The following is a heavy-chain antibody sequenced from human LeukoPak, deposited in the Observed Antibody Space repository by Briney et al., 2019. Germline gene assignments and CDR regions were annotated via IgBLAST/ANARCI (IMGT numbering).Heavy chain of an antibody. CDR1: GGSISSYY. CDR2: IYYSGST. CDR3: ARRAPYSYEWSTLDY. J-gene: IGHJ4*02. D-gene: IGHD5-18*01. V-gene: IGHV4-59*08. Sequence: SDTLSLTCTVSGGSISSYYWSWIRQPSGKALECIGYIYYSGSTNYNPSLRSRVTISVDTSKNQFSLKLSSVTAADTAVYYCARRAPYSYEWSTLDYWGQGTLVTVSS.